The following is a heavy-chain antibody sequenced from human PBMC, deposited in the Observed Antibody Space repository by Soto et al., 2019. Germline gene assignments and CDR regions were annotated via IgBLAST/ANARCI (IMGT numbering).Heavy chain of an antibody. CDR3: ASATKYSSGWPVLDY. D-gene: IGHD6-19*01. V-gene: IGHV4-4*02. CDR1: GGSISSSNW. J-gene: IGHJ4*02. Sequence: PSETLSLTCAVSGGSISSSNWWTWVRQPPGKGLEWIGEIWHSGSTNYNPSLKSRVTISVDKSTNQFSLKLSSVTAADTAVFYCASATKYSSGWPVLDYWGQGTLVTVSS. CDR2: IWHSGST.